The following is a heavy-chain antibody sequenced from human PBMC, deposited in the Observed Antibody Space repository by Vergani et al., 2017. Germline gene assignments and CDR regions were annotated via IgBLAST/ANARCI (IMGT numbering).Heavy chain of an antibody. J-gene: IGHJ4*02. CDR1: GGSISSGGYY. CDR3: ARSGGIAARFDY. CDR2: IYYSGST. D-gene: IGHD6-13*01. Sequence: QVQLQESGPGLVKPSQTLSLTCTVSGGSISSGGYYWSWIRQPPGKGLEWIGYIYYSGSTYYNPSLKSRVTRSVDPSKNHFSLKLSSVTAADTAVYYCARSGGIAARFDYWGQGTLVTVSS. V-gene: IGHV4-31*03.